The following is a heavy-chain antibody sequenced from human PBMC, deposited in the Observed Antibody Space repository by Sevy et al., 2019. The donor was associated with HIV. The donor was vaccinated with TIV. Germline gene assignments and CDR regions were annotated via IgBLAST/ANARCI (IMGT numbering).Heavy chain of an antibody. CDR2: ISYDGSNK. D-gene: IGHD3-10*01. CDR1: EFTFSSYA. Sequence: GGSLRLSCAASEFTFSSYAMHWVRQAPGKGLEWVAVISYDGSNKYYADSVKGRFTISRDNSKNTLYLQMNSLRAEDTAVYYCARGLLWFGDDAFDIWGQGTMVTVSS. J-gene: IGHJ3*02. V-gene: IGHV3-30-3*01. CDR3: ARGLLWFGDDAFDI.